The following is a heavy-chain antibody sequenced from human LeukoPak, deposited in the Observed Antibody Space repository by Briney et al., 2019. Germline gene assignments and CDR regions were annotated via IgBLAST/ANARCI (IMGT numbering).Heavy chain of an antibody. CDR2: IKQDGSEK. D-gene: IGHD1-26*01. J-gene: IGHJ6*03. V-gene: IGHV3-7*03. CDR3: GRGSRGGYYYRDV. CDR1: GFTFSSYW. Sequence: GGSLRLSCAASGFTFSSYWMSWVRQAPGKGLEWVANIKQDGSEKYYVDSVKGRFTISRDNAKNSLYLQMNSLRAEDTALYYWGRGSRGGYYYRDVGAKGPTFPVSS.